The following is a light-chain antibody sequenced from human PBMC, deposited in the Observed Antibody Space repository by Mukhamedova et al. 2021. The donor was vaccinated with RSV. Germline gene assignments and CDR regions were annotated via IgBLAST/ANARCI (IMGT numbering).Light chain of an antibody. J-gene: IGKJ4*01. V-gene: IGKV1-13*02. Sequence: WYQRRVHGKPPKLLIFDASYLGSGVPSRFSGSGSGTDFTLAISSLQPEDFASYYCQQFNSYPLTFGGGTKVEIK. CDR2: DAS. CDR3: QQFNSYPLT.